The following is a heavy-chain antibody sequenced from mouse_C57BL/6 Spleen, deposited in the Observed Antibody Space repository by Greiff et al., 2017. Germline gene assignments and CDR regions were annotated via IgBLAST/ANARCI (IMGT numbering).Heavy chain of an antibody. Sequence: EVKLMESGPELVKPGASVKISCKASGYSFTDYNMNWVKQSNGKSLEWIGVINPNNGATSYNQKFKGKATLTVYQSSSTAYMQLNSLTSEGSAVYYCARSYDGYYAWFAYGGQGTLVTVSA. D-gene: IGHD2-3*01. V-gene: IGHV1-39*01. CDR2: INPNNGAT. CDR1: GYSFTDYN. CDR3: ARSYDGYYAWFAY. J-gene: IGHJ3*01.